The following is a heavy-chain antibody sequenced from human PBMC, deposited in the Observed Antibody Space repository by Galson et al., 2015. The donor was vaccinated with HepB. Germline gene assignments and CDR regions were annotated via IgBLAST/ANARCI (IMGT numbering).Heavy chain of an antibody. CDR2: IWYDGSKQ. J-gene: IGHJ4*02. D-gene: IGHD4-23*01. Sequence: SLRLSCAASGFIFSNYGMHWVRQAPDKGLERVAYIWYDGSKQMYADSVKGRFTISRDNSKDTLYLQMSSLRGEDSAVYYCAKDIGVTTEVLWYLDSWGQGVRVTVSS. CDR3: AKDIGVTTEVLWYLDS. CDR1: GFIFSNYG. V-gene: IGHV3-30*02.